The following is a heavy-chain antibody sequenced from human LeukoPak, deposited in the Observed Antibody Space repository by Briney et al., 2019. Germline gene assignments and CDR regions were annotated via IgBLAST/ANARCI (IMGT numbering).Heavy chain of an antibody. D-gene: IGHD5-18*01. CDR3: ARDRRGYSYGYDYYYGMDV. CDR2: IYYSGST. V-gene: IGHV4-39*07. CDR1: GGSISSSSYY. J-gene: IGHJ6*02. Sequence: KPSETLSLTRTVSGGSISSSSYYWGWIRQPPGKGLEWIGSIYYSGSTYYNPSLKSRVTISVDTSKNQFSLKLSSVTAADTAVYYCARDRRGYSYGYDYYYGMDVWGQGTTVTVSS.